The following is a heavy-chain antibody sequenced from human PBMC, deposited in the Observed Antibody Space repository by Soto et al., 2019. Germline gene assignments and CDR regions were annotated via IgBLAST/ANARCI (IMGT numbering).Heavy chain of an antibody. J-gene: IGHJ4*02. CDR3: AKDSHSSGYHPHFDY. CDR2: ISWNSGSI. CDR1: GFTFDDYA. V-gene: IGHV3-9*01. D-gene: IGHD3-22*01. Sequence: GGSLRLSCAASGFTFDDYAMHWVRQAPGKGLEWVSGISWNSGSIGYADSVKGRFTISRDNAKNSLYLQMNSLRAEDTAVYYFAKDSHSSGYHPHFDYCGQGTLVTVSS.